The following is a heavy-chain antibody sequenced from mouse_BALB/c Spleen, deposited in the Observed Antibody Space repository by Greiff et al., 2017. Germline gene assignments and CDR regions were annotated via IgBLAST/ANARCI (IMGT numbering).Heavy chain of an antibody. Sequence: VKLQESGPGLVAPSQSLSITCTVSGFSLTSYGVHWVRQPPGKGLEWLGVIWAGGSTNYNSALMSRLSISKDNSKSQVFLKMNSLQTDDTAMYYCAREGVVDFYWYFDVWGAGTTVTVSS. CDR2: IWAGGST. CDR3: AREGVVDFYWYFDV. J-gene: IGHJ1*01. CDR1: GFSLTSYG. V-gene: IGHV2-9*02. D-gene: IGHD1-1*01.